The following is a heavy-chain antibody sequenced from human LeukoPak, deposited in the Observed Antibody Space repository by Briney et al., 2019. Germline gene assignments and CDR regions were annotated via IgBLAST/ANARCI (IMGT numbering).Heavy chain of an antibody. CDR2: IWYDGSNK. V-gene: IGHV3-33*01. CDR1: GFTFSSYG. J-gene: IGHJ5*02. Sequence: PGRSLRLSCAASGFTFSSYGMHWVRQAPGKGLEWVAVIWYDGSNKYYADSVKGRFTISRDNSKNTLYLQMNSLRAEDTAVYYCVRAAYGSGSQSDLWGQGTLVTVSS. D-gene: IGHD3-10*01. CDR3: VRAAYGSGSQSDL.